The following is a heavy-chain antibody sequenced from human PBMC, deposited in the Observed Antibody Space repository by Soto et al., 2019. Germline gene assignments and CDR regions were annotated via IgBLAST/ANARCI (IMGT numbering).Heavy chain of an antibody. CDR1: GGSISHYY. CDR2: AYYSGST. J-gene: IGHJ5*02. D-gene: IGHD2-8*01. Sequence: SETLSLTCSVSGGSISHYYWSWIRQSPGKGLEWIGYAYYSGSTDYNPSLKSRVTMSVDTSKDQVSLKLNSVTTADTAVYYCARDRSTYGGGGTGEVKENWFDPWGPGTLVTVSS. CDR3: ARDRSTYGGGGTGEVKENWFDP. V-gene: IGHV4-59*01.